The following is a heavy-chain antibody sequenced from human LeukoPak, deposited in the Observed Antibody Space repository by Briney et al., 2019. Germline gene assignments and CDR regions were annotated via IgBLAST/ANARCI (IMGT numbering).Heavy chain of an antibody. CDR1: GFTFSSYW. Sequence: GGSLRLSCAASGFTFSSYWMSWVRQAPGKGLEWVANIQRDGTEKHYVDSVKCRFTISRDNARNSLYLQMNSLRVEDTAVYYCARDGGPDYFFDSWGQGTLVTVSS. CDR3: ARDGGPDYFFDS. D-gene: IGHD3-16*01. V-gene: IGHV3-7*01. J-gene: IGHJ4*02. CDR2: IQRDGTEK.